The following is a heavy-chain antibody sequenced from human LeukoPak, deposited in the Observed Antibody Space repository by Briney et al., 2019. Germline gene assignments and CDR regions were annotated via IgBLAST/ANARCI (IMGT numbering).Heavy chain of an antibody. CDR2: TYNDSST. V-gene: IGHV3-53*01. CDR1: RLTVSSSY. J-gene: IGHJ3*02. Sequence: GVSLRLSSAAHRLTVSSSYISCVRPALRKGLEWVSITYNDSSTYYADSQKGRFIISRDNSKNTLYLQVNSLRAEDTTMYYCARNILFAFEIWGEGTIVTVSS. CDR3: ARNILFAFEI. D-gene: IGHD2/OR15-2a*01.